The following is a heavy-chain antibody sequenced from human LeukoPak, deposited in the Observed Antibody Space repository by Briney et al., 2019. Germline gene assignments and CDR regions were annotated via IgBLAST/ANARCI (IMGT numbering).Heavy chain of an antibody. V-gene: IGHV3-48*03. CDR1: GFTFSSYE. Sequence: GGSLRLSCAASGFTFSSYEMNWVRQAPGKGLEWVSYISSSGSTIYYADSVKGRFTISRDNAKNSLYLQMNSLRAEDTAVYYCARVMTTVIKAFDYWGQGTLVTVSS. CDR2: ISSSGSTI. CDR3: ARVMTTVIKAFDY. D-gene: IGHD4-17*01. J-gene: IGHJ4*02.